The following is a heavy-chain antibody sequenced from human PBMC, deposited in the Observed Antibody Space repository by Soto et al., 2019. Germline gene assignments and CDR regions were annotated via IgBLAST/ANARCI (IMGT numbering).Heavy chain of an antibody. J-gene: IGHJ4*02. D-gene: IGHD7-27*01. Sequence: GGSLRLSCAASGCTLSNYWMTWVRQAAGKGLEWVAKRNKDGRQKNYVDSVKGRFTIARDNGQNSLSLQINRLRVEDTAVYYCVRELGLAYWGQAALVTVSS. CDR3: VRELGLAY. CDR1: GCTLSNYW. CDR2: RNKDGRQK. V-gene: IGHV3-7*03.